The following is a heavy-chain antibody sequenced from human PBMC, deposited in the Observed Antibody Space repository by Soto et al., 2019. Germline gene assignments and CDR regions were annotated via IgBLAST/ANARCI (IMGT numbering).Heavy chain of an antibody. CDR3: APLSVSLSGPYGIHV. CDR1: GYSVSSGDYY. D-gene: IGHD2-15*01. CDR2: MLYSGLT. J-gene: IGHJ6*02. Sequence: SETLSLTCSVSGYSVSSGDYYWAWIRQPPGKGLEWIGSMLYSGLTYYNPSLKSRVTLSVDTSKNQSSVRLNSVTASDTAVYYCAPLSVSLSGPYGIHVWGQGTTVTVSS. V-gene: IGHV4-39*01.